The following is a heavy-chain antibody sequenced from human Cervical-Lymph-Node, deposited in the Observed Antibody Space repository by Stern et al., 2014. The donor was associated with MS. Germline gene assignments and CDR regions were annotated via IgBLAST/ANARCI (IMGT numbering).Heavy chain of an antibody. CDR2: ISRGVSSI. J-gene: IGHJ6*02. V-gene: IGHV3-21*01. D-gene: IGHD7-27*01. CDR1: GFNFSTYT. Sequence: EQLVQSGGGLVKPGESLRLSCEASGFNFSTYTMNWVRQAPGKGLEWVSTISRGVSSIYYAESLKGRFTISRDNTKNSLYLHMKSLRPEDTAVYYCARDDWGINDFGMDAWGQGTTVTVSS. CDR3: ARDDWGINDFGMDA.